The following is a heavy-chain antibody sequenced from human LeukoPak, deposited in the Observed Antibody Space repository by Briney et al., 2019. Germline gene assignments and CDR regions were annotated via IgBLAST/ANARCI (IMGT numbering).Heavy chain of an antibody. CDR2: IYYSGST. D-gene: IGHD1-26*01. CDR1: GGSISSYY. CDR3: ARESGSARAFYFDY. J-gene: IGHJ4*02. V-gene: IGHV4-59*01. Sequence: SETLSLTCTVSGGSISSYYWSWIRQPPGKGLEWIGYIYYSGSTNYNPSLKSRVTISVDTSKNQFSLKLSSVTAADTAVYCCARESGSARAFYFDYWGQGTLVTVSS.